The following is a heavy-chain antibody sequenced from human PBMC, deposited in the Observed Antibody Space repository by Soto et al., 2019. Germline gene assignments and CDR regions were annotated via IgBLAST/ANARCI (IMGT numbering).Heavy chain of an antibody. D-gene: IGHD1-1*01. CDR1: GFSFSSYA. V-gene: IGHV3-23*01. Sequence: GGSLRLSCAASGFSFSSYAMQWGRQAPGKGLDWVSAINGAGVNTYYAGSVRGRFTISRDNSQNTLHLHMNSLRAEDTAVYYCAISRGPVQYCGLGTLVTSPQ. CDR2: INGAGVNT. CDR3: AISRGPVQY. J-gene: IGHJ4*01.